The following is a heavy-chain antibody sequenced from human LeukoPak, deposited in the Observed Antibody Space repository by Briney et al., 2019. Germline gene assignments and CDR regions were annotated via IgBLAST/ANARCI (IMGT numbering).Heavy chain of an antibody. CDR2: IYYSGST. J-gene: IGHJ4*02. D-gene: IGHD3-10*01. Sequence: SETLSLTCTVSGGSISSYYWSWIRQPPGKGLEWIGYIYYSGSTNYNPSLKSRVTISVDTSKNQFSLKLSSVTAADTAVYYCARGPFWFGELFNDYWGQGTLVTVSS. CDR1: GGSISSYY. V-gene: IGHV4-59*08. CDR3: ARGPFWFGELFNDY.